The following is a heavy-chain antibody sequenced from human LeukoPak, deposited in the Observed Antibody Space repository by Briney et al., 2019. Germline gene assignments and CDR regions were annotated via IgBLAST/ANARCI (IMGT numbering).Heavy chain of an antibody. D-gene: IGHD3-9*01. CDR1: GGSISSYY. CDR3: ATQPPFLRYFDWQTYYFDY. V-gene: IGHV4-59*08. CDR2: IYYSGST. J-gene: IGHJ4*02. Sequence: PSETLSLTCTVSGGSISSYYWSWIRQPPGKGLEWIGYIYYSGSTNYNPSLKSRVTISVDTSKNQFSLKLSSVTAADTAVYYCATQPPFLRYFDWQTYYFDYWGQGTLVTVSS.